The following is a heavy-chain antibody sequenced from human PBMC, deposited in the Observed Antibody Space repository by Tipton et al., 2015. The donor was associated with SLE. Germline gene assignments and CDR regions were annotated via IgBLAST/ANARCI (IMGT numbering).Heavy chain of an antibody. D-gene: IGHD1-14*01. CDR2: IYYSGST. J-gene: IGHJ3*02. CDR3: ARYSAVTGRGGAFDI. CDR1: GGSISSYY. V-gene: IGHV4-59*01. Sequence: TLSLTCTVSGGSISSYYWSWIRQPPGKGLEWIGYIYYSGSTNYNPSLKSRVTLSVDTSKNQFSLKLSSVTAADTAVYYCARYSAVTGRGGAFDIWGQGTMVTVSS.